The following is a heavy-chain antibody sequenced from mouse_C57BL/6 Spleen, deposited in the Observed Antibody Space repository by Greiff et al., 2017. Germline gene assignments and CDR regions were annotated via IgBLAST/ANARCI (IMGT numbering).Heavy chain of an antibody. V-gene: IGHV1-59*01. CDR1: GYTFTSYW. CDR2: IDPSDSYT. Sequence: QVQLKQPGAELVRPGTSVKLSCKASGYTFTSYWMHWVKQRPGQGLEWIGVIDPSDSYTNYNQKFKGKATLTVDTSSSTAYMQLSSLTSEDSAVYYCARGVYYGSSYAMDYWGQGTSVTVSS. D-gene: IGHD1-1*01. CDR3: ARGVYYGSSYAMDY. J-gene: IGHJ4*01.